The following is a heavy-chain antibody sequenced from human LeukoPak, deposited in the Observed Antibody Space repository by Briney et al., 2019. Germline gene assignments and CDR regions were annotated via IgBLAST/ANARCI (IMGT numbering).Heavy chain of an antibody. CDR3: AKDPTGLYSSGWYQEYYFDY. J-gene: IGHJ4*02. V-gene: IGHV3-30*02. CDR2: VRYDGSDK. CDR1: GFTFSSYG. D-gene: IGHD6-19*01. Sequence: GGTLRLSCAASGFTFSSYGMIWVRQAPGRGLEWVAFVRYDGSDKYYADSVKGRFTISRDNSKSTLYLQMNSLRAEDTAVYYCAKDPTGLYSSGWYQEYYFDYWGQGTLVTVSS.